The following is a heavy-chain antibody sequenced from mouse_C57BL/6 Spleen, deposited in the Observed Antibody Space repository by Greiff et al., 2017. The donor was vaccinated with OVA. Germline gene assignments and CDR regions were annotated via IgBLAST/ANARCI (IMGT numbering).Heavy chain of an antibody. CDR3: ARKKGGLPPYAMDY. J-gene: IGHJ4*01. CDR2: IDPSDSYT. D-gene: IGHD5-5*01. V-gene: IGHV1-50*01. Sequence: QVQLQQPGAELVKPGASVKLSCKASGYTFTRYWMQWVKQRPGQGLEWIGEIDPSDSYTNYNQKFKGKATLTVDTSSSTAYMQLSSLTSEDSAVYYCARKKGGLPPYAMDYWGQGTSVTVSS. CDR1: GYTFTRYW.